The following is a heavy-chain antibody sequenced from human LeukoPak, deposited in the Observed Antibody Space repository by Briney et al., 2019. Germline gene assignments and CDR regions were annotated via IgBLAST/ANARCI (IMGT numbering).Heavy chain of an antibody. V-gene: IGHV3-23*01. CDR2: ISGGAYST. CDR3: ARNTRGFKLGGAFDI. CDR1: GFTFSSYA. J-gene: IGHJ3*02. D-gene: IGHD2-8*02. Sequence: GGSLRLSCAASGFTFSSYAMTWVRQAPGKGLEWVSAISGGAYSTSYADSVKGRFTISRDNAKNTLYLQMNSLRAGDTAIYYCARNTRGFKLGGAFDIWGRGTMVTVSS.